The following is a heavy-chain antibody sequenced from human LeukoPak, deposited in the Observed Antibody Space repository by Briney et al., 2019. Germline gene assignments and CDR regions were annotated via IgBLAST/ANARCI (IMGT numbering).Heavy chain of an antibody. D-gene: IGHD3-16*01. CDR3: ARDPAGGGGVTLDY. J-gene: IGHJ4*02. V-gene: IGHV3-7*01. Sequence: GGSLKLSCAASGFTSSSNWMTWVRQAPGKGLEWVANINQDGSVTYYEDSVKGRFTISRDNGKNSLYLQMNSLRAEDTAVYYCARDPAGGGGVTLDYWGQGTLVTVSS. CDR1: GFTSSSNW. CDR2: INQDGSVT.